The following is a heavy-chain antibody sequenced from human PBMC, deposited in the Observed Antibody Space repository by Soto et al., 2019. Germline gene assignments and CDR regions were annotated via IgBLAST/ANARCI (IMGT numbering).Heavy chain of an antibody. CDR1: GRSIRRYY. D-gene: IGHD3-10*01. CDR3: ARDSPGTLGWFDP. Sequence: LPRTCAVSGRSIRRYYWNWTRQPPGKGLAWIGYIYYRANTNYNPPLKSRGTISVDTSKNQFSLKLSSVTAADTAVYYGARDSPGTLGWFDPWGQGTLVTVS. J-gene: IGHJ5*02. CDR2: IYYRANT. V-gene: IGHV4-59*01.